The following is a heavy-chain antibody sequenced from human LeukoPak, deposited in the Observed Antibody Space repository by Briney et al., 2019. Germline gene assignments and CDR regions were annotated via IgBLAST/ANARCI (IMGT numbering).Heavy chain of an antibody. Sequence: GGSLRLSCTASGFTINNNYMSWVRQAPGKGLEWFSIIYSDRSTYYPESVKGRFTISRDDSKNTLFLQMDSLRVEDTAIYYCARDSAFSSYSNWGQGALVTVSS. CDR3: ARDSAFSSYSN. CDR2: IYSDRST. D-gene: IGHD2-15*01. J-gene: IGHJ1*01. CDR1: GFTINNNY. V-gene: IGHV3-53*01.